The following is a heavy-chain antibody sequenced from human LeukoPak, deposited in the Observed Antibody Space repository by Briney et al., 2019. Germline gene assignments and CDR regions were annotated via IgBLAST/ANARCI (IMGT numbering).Heavy chain of an antibody. D-gene: IGHD3-10*01. V-gene: IGHV4-59*01. CDR2: IYYIGST. CDR1: VGSISSYY. J-gene: IGHJ4*02. Sequence: SGSLSLTCTVSVGSISSYYWSWIRQPPGKGLEWIGYIYYIGSTNYNPSLKSRVTISIDTSKNQFSLKLSSVTAADTAIYYCASHYGSGFDYWGQGTLVTVSS. CDR3: ASHYGSGFDY.